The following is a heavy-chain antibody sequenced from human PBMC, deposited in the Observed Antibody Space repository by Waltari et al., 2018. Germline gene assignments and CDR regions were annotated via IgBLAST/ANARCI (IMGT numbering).Heavy chain of an antibody. CDR3: GRKDGDI. V-gene: IGHV4-4*07. CDR2: IYASGHI. J-gene: IGHJ4*02. CDR1: GVSINPYY. D-gene: IGHD7-27*01. Sequence: QLQLQESGPGLVKPSATLSLTCTVSGVSINPYYWTWARQSAGGGLEWIGRIYASGHIDYNPSLKSRLTMSVDTSQNQISLKVNSVTAADTAVYYCGRKDGDIWGQGTLVTVSS.